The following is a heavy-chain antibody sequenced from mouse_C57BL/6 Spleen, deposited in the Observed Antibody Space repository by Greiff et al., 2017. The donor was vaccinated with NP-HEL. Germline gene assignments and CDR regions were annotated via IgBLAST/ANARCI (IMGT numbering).Heavy chain of an antibody. V-gene: IGHV1-69*01. J-gene: IGHJ1*03. D-gene: IGHD1-1*01. CDR1: GYTFTSYW. CDR3: AKGRVYGSSYWYFDV. CDR2: IDPSDSYT. Sequence: QVQLQQPGAELVMPGASVKLSCKASGYTFTSYWMHWAKQRPGQGLEWIGEIDPSDSYTNYNQKFKGKSTLTVDKSSSTAYMQLSSLTSEDSAVYYCAKGRVYGSSYWYFDVWGTGTTVTVSS.